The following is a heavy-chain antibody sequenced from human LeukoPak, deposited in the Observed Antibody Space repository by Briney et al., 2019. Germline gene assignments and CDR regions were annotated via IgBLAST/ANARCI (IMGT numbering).Heavy chain of an antibody. J-gene: IGHJ6*03. V-gene: IGHV4-34*01. Sequence: SETLFLTCAVYCGSFSGYYWSWIRQPPGKGLEWIGEINHSGSTNYNPSLKRRVTISVDTSKNQFSLKLSYVTAADTAVYDCKRRRGYSYGHHYYYYMDVWGKGTTVTVSS. CDR1: CGSFSGYY. CDR2: INHSGST. CDR3: KRRRGYSYGHHYYYYMDV. D-gene: IGHD5-18*01.